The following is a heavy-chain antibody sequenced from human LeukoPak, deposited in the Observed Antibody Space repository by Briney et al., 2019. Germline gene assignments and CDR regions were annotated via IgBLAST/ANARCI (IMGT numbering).Heavy chain of an antibody. V-gene: IGHV3-49*03. Sequence: GGSLRLSCTASGFTFGDYAMSWFRQAPGKGLEWVGFIRSKTYGGTTGYAASVKDTFTISRDDSKSVVYLQMNSLRAEDTALYYCAKDVNSSGYYLGFDYWGQGTLVTVSS. CDR2: IRSKTYGGTT. CDR1: GFTFGDYA. J-gene: IGHJ4*02. D-gene: IGHD3-22*01. CDR3: AKDVNSSGYYLGFDY.